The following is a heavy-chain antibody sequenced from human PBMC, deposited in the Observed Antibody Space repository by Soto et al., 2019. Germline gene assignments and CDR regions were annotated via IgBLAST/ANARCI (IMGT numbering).Heavy chain of an antibody. CDR1: GFPVSSNY. CDR3: ARGIYSGWHYFEY. CDR2: IYSGGST. J-gene: IGHJ4*02. Sequence: GSLRLCCAASGFPVSSNYMSWVRQAPGKGLEWVSVIYSGGSTYYADSVKGRFTISRDNSKNTLYLQMNSLRAEDTAVYHCARGIYSGWHYFEYWGQGT. D-gene: IGHD5-12*01. V-gene: IGHV3-66*01.